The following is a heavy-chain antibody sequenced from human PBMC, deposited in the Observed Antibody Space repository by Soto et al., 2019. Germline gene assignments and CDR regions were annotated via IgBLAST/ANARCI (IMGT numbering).Heavy chain of an antibody. D-gene: IGHD3-22*01. CDR2: IYYSGST. Sequence: SETLSLTCTVSGGSVSSGSYYWSWIRQPPGKGLEWIGYIYYSGSTNYNPSLKSRVTISVDTSKNQFSLKLSSVTAADTAVYYCAGEPAGYYYDSSGYFYVGSLDYWGQGTLVTVSS. V-gene: IGHV4-61*01. J-gene: IGHJ4*02. CDR3: AGEPAGYYYDSSGYFYVGSLDY. CDR1: GGSVSSGSYY.